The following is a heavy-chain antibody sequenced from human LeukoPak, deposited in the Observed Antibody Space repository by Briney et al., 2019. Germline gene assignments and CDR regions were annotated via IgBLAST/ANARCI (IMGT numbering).Heavy chain of an antibody. Sequence: PSETLSLTCTVSGGSISSSSYYWVWIRQPPGKGLEWMGSIYYSGSTYYNPSLMSRVTISVDTSKSQFSLKLSSVTAADTAVYYCARRPQRAGANARYFDYWGQGTLVTVSS. J-gene: IGHJ4*02. CDR1: GGSISSSSYY. CDR2: IYYSGST. V-gene: IGHV4-39*01. CDR3: ARRPQRAGANARYFDY. D-gene: IGHD6-19*01.